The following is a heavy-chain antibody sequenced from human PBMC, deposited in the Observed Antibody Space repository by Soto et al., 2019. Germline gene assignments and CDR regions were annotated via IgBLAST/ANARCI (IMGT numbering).Heavy chain of an antibody. J-gene: IGHJ4*02. CDR3: ASAHTPSNSYYDSSGYYLDY. CDR2: IIPIFGTA. D-gene: IGHD3-22*01. CDR1: GGTFSSYA. Sequence: SVKVSCKASGGTFSSYAISWVRQAPGQGLEWMGGIIPIFGTANYAQKFQGRVTITADESTSTAYMELSSLRSEDTAVYYCASAHTPSNSYYDSSGYYLDYWGQGTLVTVSA. V-gene: IGHV1-69*13.